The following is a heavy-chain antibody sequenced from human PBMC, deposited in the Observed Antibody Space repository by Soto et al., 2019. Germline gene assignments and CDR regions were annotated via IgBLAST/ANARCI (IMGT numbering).Heavy chain of an antibody. J-gene: IGHJ4*02. V-gene: IGHV3-72*01. CDR3: ARTHRLVVRVPDS. D-gene: IGHD2-15*01. Sequence: GGSLRLSCAASGFTFGDHYMDWVRQAPGKGLGWVGRCRNKANSYTTEYAASVKGRFTVSRDDSKDSLYLQMNSLKTEDTAAYYCARTHRLVVRVPDSWGQGTLVTVSS. CDR1: GFTFGDHY. CDR2: CRNKANSYTT.